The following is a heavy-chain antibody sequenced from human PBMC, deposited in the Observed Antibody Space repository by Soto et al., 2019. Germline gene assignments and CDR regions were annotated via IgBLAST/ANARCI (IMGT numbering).Heavy chain of an antibody. D-gene: IGHD3-22*01. J-gene: IGHJ3*02. CDR1: GGSISSSNW. CDR2: TYHSGST. Sequence: SETLSLTCAVSGGSISSSNWWSWVRQPPGKGLEWIGETYHSGSTNYNPSLKSRVTISVDKSKNQFSLKLSSVTAADTAVYYCARGENYYDSSGYYDAFDIWGQGTMVTVSS. V-gene: IGHV4-4*02. CDR3: ARGENYYDSSGYYDAFDI.